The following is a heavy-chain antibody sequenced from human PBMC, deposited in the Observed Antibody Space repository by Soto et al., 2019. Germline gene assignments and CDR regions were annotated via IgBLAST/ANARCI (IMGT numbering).Heavy chain of an antibody. D-gene: IGHD2-2*01. J-gene: IGHJ5*02. V-gene: IGHV1-18*01. CDR3: ARVVPGAEAWFGP. CDR1: GYTFSNYG. Sequence: ASVKVSCKTSGYTFSNYGITWVRQAPGQPLEWLGWISLYSDGTNYAQKFQDRVSMTTDTSTTTAYMELRSLRSDDTAVYYCARVVPGAEAWFGPWGQGTLVTVSS. CDR2: ISLYSDGT.